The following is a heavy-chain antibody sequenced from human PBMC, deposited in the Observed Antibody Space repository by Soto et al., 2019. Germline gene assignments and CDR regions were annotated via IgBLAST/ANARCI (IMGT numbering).Heavy chain of an antibody. D-gene: IGHD5-18*01. CDR1: GYDYVTYA. J-gene: IGHJ6*02. Sequence: QAQLVQSGAEVKKPGASVNVSCKASGYDYVTYAITWVRQRPGQGLEWMGWISTLNGNTNYAQNVQGRVTMTTDTATRIVHLELRSLRSDDTAVYYCARRVQVWLPDYYGMDVWGQGTTVTVS. V-gene: IGHV1-18*01. CDR2: ISTLNGNT. CDR3: ARRVQVWLPDYYGMDV.